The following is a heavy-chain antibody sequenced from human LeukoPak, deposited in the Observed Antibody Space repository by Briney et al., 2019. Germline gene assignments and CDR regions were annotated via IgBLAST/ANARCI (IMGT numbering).Heavy chain of an antibody. CDR2: MNPNSGNT. CDR1: GYTFTSYD. J-gene: IGHJ4*02. D-gene: IGHD3-10*01. CDR3: ARGGDVLLWFGELYYFDY. Sequence: GASVKVSCKASGYTFTSYDINWVRQATGQGLEWMGWMNPNSGNTGYAQKFQGRVTMTRNTSISTAYMELSSLRSEDTAVYYCARGGDVLLWFGELYYFDYWGQGTLVTVSS. V-gene: IGHV1-8*01.